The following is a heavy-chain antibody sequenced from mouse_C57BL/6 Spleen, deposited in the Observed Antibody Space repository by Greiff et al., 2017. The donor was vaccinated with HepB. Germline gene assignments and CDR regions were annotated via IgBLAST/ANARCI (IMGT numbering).Heavy chain of an antibody. J-gene: IGHJ1*03. Sequence: DVKLVESGGGLVKPGGSLKLSCAASGFTFSDYGMHWVRQAPEKGLEWVAYISSGSSTIYYADTVKGRFTISRDNAKNTMFLQMTSLRSEDTAMYYCAREENDGYWYFDVWGTGTTVTVSS. CDR1: GFTFSDYG. D-gene: IGHD1-1*01. CDR2: ISSGSSTI. CDR3: AREENDGYWYFDV. V-gene: IGHV5-17*01.